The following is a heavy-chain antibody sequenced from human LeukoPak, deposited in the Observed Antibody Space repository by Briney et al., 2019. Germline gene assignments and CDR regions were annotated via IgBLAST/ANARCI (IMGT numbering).Heavy chain of an antibody. CDR1: GYTFMDSF. V-gene: IGHV1-2*02. J-gene: IGHJ4*02. CDR2: INPNGGGT. D-gene: IGHD3-10*01. Sequence: ASVKVSCKASGYTFMDSFMRWVRQAPGQRLEWMAWINPNGGGTHYAQKFQGRVTLTLDTSISTAYMELNSLRSDDSAIYYCARDLTGASGDYWGQGTLVTVSS. CDR3: ARDLTGASGDY.